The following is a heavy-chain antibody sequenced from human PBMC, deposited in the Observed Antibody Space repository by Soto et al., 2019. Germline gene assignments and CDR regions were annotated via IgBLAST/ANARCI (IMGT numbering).Heavy chain of an antibody. V-gene: IGHV3-7*05. D-gene: IGHD5-12*01. CDR3: AKSKGLYSGYGTFDY. J-gene: IGHJ4*02. CDR2: IKQDGSEK. CDR1: GFTFSSYW. Sequence: GGSLRLSCAASGFTFSSYWMSWVRQAPGKGLEWVANIKQDGSEKYYVDSVKGRFTISRDNSKNTLYLQMNSLRAEDTAVYYCAKSKGLYSGYGTFDYWGQGTLVTVSS.